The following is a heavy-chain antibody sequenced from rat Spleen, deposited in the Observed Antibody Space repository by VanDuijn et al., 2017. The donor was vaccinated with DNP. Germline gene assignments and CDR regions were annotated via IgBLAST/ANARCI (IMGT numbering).Heavy chain of an antibody. J-gene: IGHJ4*01. V-gene: IGHV2-4*01. Sequence: QVQLKESGPGLVQPSQTLSLNCTVSGFSLRSYGIIWVRQPPGKGLEWMGVMWSGGTTAYNSALKSRLSISRDTSKSQVFLKMNSLQTEDTAIYYCTRDGSPYYSSYMDVMDAWGQGASVTVSS. CDR1: GFSLRSYG. CDR3: TRDGSPYYSSYMDVMDA. CDR2: MWSGGTT. D-gene: IGHD1-2*01.